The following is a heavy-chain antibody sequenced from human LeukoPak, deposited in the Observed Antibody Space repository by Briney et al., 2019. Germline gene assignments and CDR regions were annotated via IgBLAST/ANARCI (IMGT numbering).Heavy chain of an antibody. D-gene: IGHD1-1*01. V-gene: IGHV1-8*01. J-gene: IGHJ3*02. CDR1: GYIFRLFD. CDR2: MNPKSGNA. Sequence: ASVKVSCKASGYIFRLFDINWVRQPPGHGLDWVGGMNPKSGNAAFAQNFQGRVTMTWNNSVSTAFMELNSLTSDDTATYFCVRGVWTALNKEAFDIWGQGTVVIVSS. CDR3: VRGVWTALNKEAFDI.